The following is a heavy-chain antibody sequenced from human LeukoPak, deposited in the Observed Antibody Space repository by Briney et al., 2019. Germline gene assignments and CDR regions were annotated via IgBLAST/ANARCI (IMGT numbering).Heavy chain of an antibody. CDR3: ARDLTMAGGMDV. J-gene: IGHJ6*02. D-gene: IGHD3-10*01. V-gene: IGHV4-59*01. CDR1: GGSISSYY. CDR2: IYNSGST. Sequence: SETLSLTCSVSGGSISSYYWTWIRQPPGKELEWIGYIYNSGSTNYNPSLKSRVTISVDTSKNQFSLSLTSVTAADTAVYYCARDLTMAGGMDVWGQGTTVTVSS.